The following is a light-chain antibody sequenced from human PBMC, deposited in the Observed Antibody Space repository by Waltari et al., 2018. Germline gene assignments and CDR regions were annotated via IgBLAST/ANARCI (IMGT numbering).Light chain of an antibody. Sequence: EIVLTQSPATLSLSPGERATLSCRASQTINNYLAWYQQRPGQAPRILIYDASTRATGIPARFSGSGSGTDFTLTISSLEPEDFAIYYCQRRSNWPPTLTFGGGTKVEIK. J-gene: IGKJ4*01. CDR3: QRRSNWPPTLT. CDR1: QTINNY. CDR2: DAS. V-gene: IGKV3-11*01.